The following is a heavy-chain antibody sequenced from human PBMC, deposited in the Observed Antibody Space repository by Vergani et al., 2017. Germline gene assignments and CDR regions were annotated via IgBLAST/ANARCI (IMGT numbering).Heavy chain of an antibody. D-gene: IGHD5-24*01. CDR3: ARDGWLQPIDY. CDR1: GGSICSGGYY. V-gene: IGHV4-31*02. CDR2: IYYSGRP. Sequence: QVQLQESGPGLVKPSQTLSLTCTVPGGSICSGGYYWSWIRQHPGKGLEWIVYIYYSGRPYYNPSIKSRVTISVDTSKNQFALKLSSVTAADTAVYYCARDGWLQPIDYWGQGTLVTVSS. J-gene: IGHJ4*01.